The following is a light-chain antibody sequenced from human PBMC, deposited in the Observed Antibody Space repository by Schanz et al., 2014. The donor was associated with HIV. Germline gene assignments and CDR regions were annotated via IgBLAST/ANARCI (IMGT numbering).Light chain of an antibody. J-gene: IGLJ2*01. Sequence: QSALTQPRSVSGSPGQSVTISCSGSRSDVGGYDRVSWYQQRPGEAPNVIIYDVSKRPSGVPDRFSGSKSGNTASLTVSRLQAEDEADYYCTSYAGSYTLVFGGGTKVTVL. V-gene: IGLV2-11*01. CDR1: RSDVGGYDR. CDR2: DVS. CDR3: TSYAGSYTLV.